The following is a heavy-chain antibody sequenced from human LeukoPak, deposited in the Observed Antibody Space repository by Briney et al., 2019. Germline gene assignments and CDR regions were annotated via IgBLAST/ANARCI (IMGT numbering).Heavy chain of an antibody. CDR3: ARTYSGSYYARYYFDY. V-gene: IGHV4-34*01. CDR2: INHSGTT. CDR1: GGSFSGYY. Sequence: SETLSLTCAVYGGSFSGYYWSWIRQPPGKGLEWIGEINHSGTTNYNPSLKSRVTISVDTSKIQFSLKLSSVTTADTAVYYCARTYSGSYYARYYFDYWGQGTLVTVSS. D-gene: IGHD1-26*01. J-gene: IGHJ4*02.